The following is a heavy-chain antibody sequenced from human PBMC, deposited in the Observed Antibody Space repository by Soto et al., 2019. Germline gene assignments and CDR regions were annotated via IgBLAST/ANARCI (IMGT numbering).Heavy chain of an antibody. Sequence: QVQLVQSGAEVKKPGSSVKVSCKASGGTFSSYAISWVRQAPGQGLEWMGGIIPIFGTANYAQKFQGRVTITADESTSTAYMELSSLRSEDTAVYYCARNYCSSTSCHRGDGWFDPWVQGTLVTVSS. V-gene: IGHV1-69*01. CDR1: GGTFSSYA. J-gene: IGHJ5*02. D-gene: IGHD2-2*01. CDR3: ARNYCSSTSCHRGDGWFDP. CDR2: IIPIFGTA.